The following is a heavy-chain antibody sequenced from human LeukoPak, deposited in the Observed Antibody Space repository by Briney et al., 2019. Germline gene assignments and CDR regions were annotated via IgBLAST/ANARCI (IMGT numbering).Heavy chain of an antibody. Sequence: VASVKVSCKASGYNFGIYGITWVRQAPGQGLEWMGWISGLNGYTNYAEKFQGRVTMTTDTSTNTGYMELRSLRSDDTAVYFCARLDHYYYYMDFWGKGTTVSVSS. CDR3: ARLDHYYYYMDF. CDR1: GYNFGIYG. CDR2: ISGLNGYT. J-gene: IGHJ6*03. V-gene: IGHV1-18*01.